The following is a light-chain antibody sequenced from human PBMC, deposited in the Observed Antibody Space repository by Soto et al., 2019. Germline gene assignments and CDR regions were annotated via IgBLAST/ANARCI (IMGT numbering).Light chain of an antibody. Sequence: AIRMTQSPSSLPASAGDRIAIACRASQDVGRYLAWYQQKPGQAPKLLLYVASTLQSGVPSRLSGGGSGTDFTLTITCLQSEDFATYDCQHYKNYPWTFGQGTKVEIK. CDR1: QDVGRY. J-gene: IGKJ1*01. CDR3: QHYKNYPWT. CDR2: VAS. V-gene: IGKV1-8*01.